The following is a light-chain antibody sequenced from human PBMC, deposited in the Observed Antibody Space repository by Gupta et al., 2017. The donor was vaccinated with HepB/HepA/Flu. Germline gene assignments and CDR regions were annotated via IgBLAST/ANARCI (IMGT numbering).Light chain of an antibody. J-gene: IGKJ1*01. CDR3: QQYNNWPRT. V-gene: IGKV3-15*01. CDR1: QSVSSN. Sequence: EIVMTQSPATLSVSPGERATLSCKASQSVSSNLAWYQQKPGQAPRLLNYSASTRATGIPARCSGSGSGTEFTLTISSLQSEDFAVYYCQQYNNWPRTFGQGTKVEIK. CDR2: SAS.